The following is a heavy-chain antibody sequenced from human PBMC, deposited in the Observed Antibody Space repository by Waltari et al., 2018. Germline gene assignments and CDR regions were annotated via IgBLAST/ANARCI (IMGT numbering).Heavy chain of an antibody. CDR3: ARRAGQGVGPRYHIYGIDV. J-gene: IGHJ6*02. D-gene: IGHD6-19*01. CDR2: MNQNTVT. CDR1: GGSFSGYF. V-gene: IGHV4-34*01. Sequence: QVQLQQWGAGLLKPSETLSLTCAVSGGSFSGYFWSWIRQTPGKGLEWIGEMNQNTVTNDNPSLKGRVTCSMETSKSQFSLRLSSVTAADTAVYFCARRAGQGVGPRYHIYGIDVWGQGTTVTVSS.